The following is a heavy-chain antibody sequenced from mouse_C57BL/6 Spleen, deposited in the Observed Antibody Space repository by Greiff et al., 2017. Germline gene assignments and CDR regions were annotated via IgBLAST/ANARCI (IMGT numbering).Heavy chain of an antibody. CDR3: TTSHYSNYFDY. V-gene: IGHV14-4*01. Sequence: VQLKQSGAELVRPGASVKLSCTASGFNIKDDYMHWVKQRPEQGLEWIGWIDPENGDTEYASKFQGKATITADTSSNTAYLQLSSLTSEDTAVYYCTTSHYSNYFDYWGQGTTLTVSS. J-gene: IGHJ2*01. CDR2: IDPENGDT. D-gene: IGHD2-5*01. CDR1: GFNIKDDY.